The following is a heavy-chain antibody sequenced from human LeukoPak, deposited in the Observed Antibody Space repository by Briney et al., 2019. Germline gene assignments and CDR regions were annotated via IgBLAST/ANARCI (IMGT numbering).Heavy chain of an antibody. Sequence: SETLSLTCAVFGGSFDGYYWSWIRQPPGKGLEWIGEINHSGSTNYNPSLKSRVTISVDTSKNQFSLKLSSVTAADTAVYYCASRRPPYSGSYYATRGGYFQHWGQGTLVTVSS. V-gene: IGHV4-34*01. CDR2: INHSGST. CDR3: ASRRPPYSGSYYATRGGYFQH. D-gene: IGHD1-26*01. CDR1: GGSFDGYY. J-gene: IGHJ1*01.